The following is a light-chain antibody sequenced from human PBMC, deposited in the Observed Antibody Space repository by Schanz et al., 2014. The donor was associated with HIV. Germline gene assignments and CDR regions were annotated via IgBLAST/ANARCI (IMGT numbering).Light chain of an antibody. CDR3: FQDYNSPFT. CDR2: GAS. CDR1: QGIRND. J-gene: IGKJ2*01. V-gene: IGKV1-6*01. Sequence: AIPMTQSPSSLYASVGDRVTITCRASQGIRNDLGWYQQKPGKAPKLLIFGASGLQGGVPSRFSGSGSGTDFTLTISSLQPEDFATYYCFQDYNSPFTFGQGTKLEIK.